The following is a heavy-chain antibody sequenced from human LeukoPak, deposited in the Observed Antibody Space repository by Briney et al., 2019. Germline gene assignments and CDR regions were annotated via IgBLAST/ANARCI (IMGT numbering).Heavy chain of an antibody. J-gene: IGHJ4*02. D-gene: IGHD3-10*01. Sequence: GRSLRLSCSASGFTFSSYAMHWVRQAPGKGLEYVSAISSNGGSTYYADSVKGRFTISRDNSKNTLYLQMSSLRAEDTAVYYCVKGGYGSGSYYQYFDYWGQGTLVTVSS. CDR2: ISSNGGST. CDR1: GFTFSSYA. V-gene: IGHV3-64D*06. CDR3: VKGGYGSGSYYQYFDY.